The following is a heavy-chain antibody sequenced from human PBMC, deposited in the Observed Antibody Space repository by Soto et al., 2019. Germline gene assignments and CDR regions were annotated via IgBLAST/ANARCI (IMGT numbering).Heavy chain of an antibody. CDR2: ISSSGSTI. CDR1: GFTFSDYY. CDR3: ARDPNSSSWYYYYYGMDV. Sequence: GGSLRLSCAASGFTFSDYYMSWIRQAPGKGLEWVSYISSSGSTIYYADSVKGRFTISRDNAKNSLYLQMNSLRAEDTAVYYCARDPNSSSWYYYYYGMDVWGQGTTVTVSS. J-gene: IGHJ6*02. D-gene: IGHD6-13*01. V-gene: IGHV3-11*01.